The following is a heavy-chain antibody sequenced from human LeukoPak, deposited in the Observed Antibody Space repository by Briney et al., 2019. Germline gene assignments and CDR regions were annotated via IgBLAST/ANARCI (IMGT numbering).Heavy chain of an antibody. CDR3: ARGNPTMYSSGSDNWFDP. J-gene: IGHJ5*02. CDR2: ISAYNGNT. D-gene: IGHD6-19*01. Sequence: ASEKLSCKASGYTFTSYGISWVRQAPGQGLEWMGWISAYNGNTNYAQKLQGRVTMTTDTSTSTAYMELRSLRSDDTAVYYCARGNPTMYSSGSDNWFDPWGQGTLVTVSS. V-gene: IGHV1-18*01. CDR1: GYTFTSYG.